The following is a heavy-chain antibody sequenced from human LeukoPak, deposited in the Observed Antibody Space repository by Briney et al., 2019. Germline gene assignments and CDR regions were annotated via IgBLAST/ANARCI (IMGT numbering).Heavy chain of an antibody. Sequence: PSETLSLTCTVSGGSISSGDYYWSWIRQPPGKGLEWIGHTHYSGITYYSPSLKSRLTISVDTSKNQFSLKLSSVTAADTAVYYCARLLPALVVPAAIWFDPWGQGTLVTVSS. CDR1: GGSISSGDYY. CDR2: THYSGIT. CDR3: ARLLPALVVPAAIWFDP. D-gene: IGHD2-2*01. J-gene: IGHJ5*02. V-gene: IGHV4-30-4*08.